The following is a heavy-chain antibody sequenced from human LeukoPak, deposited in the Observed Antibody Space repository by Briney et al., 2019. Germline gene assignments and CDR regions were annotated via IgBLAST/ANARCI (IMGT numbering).Heavy chain of an antibody. CDR1: GYTFTSYT. V-gene: IGHV1-3*01. CDR3: ARDTFGTSRPSDY. Sequence: ASVKVSCKASGYTFTSYTVHWVRQAPGQRLEWMGWINAGNGNTKYSQKFQGRVTITRDTSASTAYMELSSLRSEDTAVYYCARDTFGTSRPSDYWGQGTLVTVSS. D-gene: IGHD2-2*01. CDR2: INAGNGNT. J-gene: IGHJ4*02.